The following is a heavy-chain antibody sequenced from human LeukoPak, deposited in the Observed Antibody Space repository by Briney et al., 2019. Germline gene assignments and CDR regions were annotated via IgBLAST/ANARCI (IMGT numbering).Heavy chain of an antibody. D-gene: IGHD1-7*01. CDR3: ARDGPVTGTYYFGY. Sequence: ASVKVSCKASGYTFTGYYMHWVRQAPGQGLEWMGWINPNSGSTNYAQKFQGRVTMTRDTSISTAYMELSRLTSDDTAVYYCARDGPVTGTYYFGYWGQGTLVTVSS. CDR1: GYTFTGYY. CDR2: INPNSGST. J-gene: IGHJ4*02. V-gene: IGHV1-2*02.